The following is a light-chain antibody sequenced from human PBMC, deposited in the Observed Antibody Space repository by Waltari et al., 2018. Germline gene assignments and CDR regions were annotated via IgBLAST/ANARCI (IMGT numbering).Light chain of an antibody. CDR3: SSYASSGTLV. J-gene: IGLJ1*01. Sequence: QSALTQPASVSGSPGQSITISCTGTSSDVGGYIFASWYQVPQDKVPKLIISEFNRRHSGVFNRLSGSKSGNTAALTISRLQGEDEADFYGSSYASSGTLVFGSGTKVTVL. V-gene: IGLV2-14*01. CDR1: SSDVGGYIF. CDR2: EFN.